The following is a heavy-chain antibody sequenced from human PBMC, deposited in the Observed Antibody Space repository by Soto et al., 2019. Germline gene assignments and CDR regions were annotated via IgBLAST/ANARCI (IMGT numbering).Heavy chain of an antibody. CDR2: ISSSSSYI. D-gene: IGHD4-4*01. V-gene: IGHV3-21*01. CDR3: ARDRNEAYRDR. J-gene: IGHJ4*02. CDR1: GFTFSSYS. Sequence: GGSLRLSFAASGFTFSSYSMNWVRQAPGKGLEWVSSISSSSSYIYYADSVKGRFTISRDNAKNSLYLQMNSLRAEDTAVYYCARDRNEAYRDRWGQGTLVTVSS.